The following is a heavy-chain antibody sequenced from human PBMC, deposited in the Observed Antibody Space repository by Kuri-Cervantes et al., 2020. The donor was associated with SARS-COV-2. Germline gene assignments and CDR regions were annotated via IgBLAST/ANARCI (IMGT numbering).Heavy chain of an antibody. V-gene: IGHV3-74*01. CDR3: AKAVTSYFDY. J-gene: IGHJ4*02. Sequence: GGSLRLSCSASGFTFSSYWMHWVRQAPGKGLVWVSRINSDGSSTSYADSVKGRFTISRDNSKNTLYLQMNSLRAEDTAVYYCAKAVTSYFDYWGQGTLVTVSS. D-gene: IGHD4-17*01. CDR1: GFTFSSYW. CDR2: INSDGSST.